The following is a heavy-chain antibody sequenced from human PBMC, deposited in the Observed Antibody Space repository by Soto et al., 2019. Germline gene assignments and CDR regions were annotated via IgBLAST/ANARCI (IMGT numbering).Heavy chain of an antibody. J-gene: IGHJ4*02. CDR2: IIPILGIA. D-gene: IGHD6-19*01. Sequence: ASVKVSCKASGGTFSSYTISWVRQAPGQGLEWMGRIIPILGIANYAQKFQGRVTITADKSTSTAYMELSSLRSEDTAVYYCARGYSVAVPGGGLWGQGTLVTVSS. CDR3: ARGYSVAVPGGGL. V-gene: IGHV1-69*02. CDR1: GGTFSSYT.